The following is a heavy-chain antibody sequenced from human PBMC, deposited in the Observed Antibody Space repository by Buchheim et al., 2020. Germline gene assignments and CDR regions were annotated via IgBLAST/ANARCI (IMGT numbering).Heavy chain of an antibody. V-gene: IGHV3-49*03. CDR3: ARYRITMIVVGSFDH. CDR1: GFNFGDHA. D-gene: IGHD3-22*01. J-gene: IGHJ4*02. CDR2: VRSKAYGGTA. Sequence: EVLLVESGGGLVQPGRSLRLSCTASGFNFGDHAMSWFRQAPGKGLEWVGFVRSKAYGGTAEYAASVKGRFTMSRDDSKGIAYLQMNSLKTEDTAVYYCARYRITMIVVGSFDHWGQGT.